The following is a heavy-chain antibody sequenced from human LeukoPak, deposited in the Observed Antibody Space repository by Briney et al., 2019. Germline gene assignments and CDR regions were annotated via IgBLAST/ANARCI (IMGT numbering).Heavy chain of an antibody. CDR2: ISPSGGST. CDR1: GYTFTSNY. Sequence: ASVKVSCKAFGYTFTSNYMHWVRQAPGQGPEWMGVISPSGGSTTYAQKFQGRVTLTRDMSTSTDYMELSSLRSEDTAMYYCARDRHYYDSGPMGYWGQGTLVTVSS. CDR3: ARDRHYYDSGPMGY. J-gene: IGHJ4*02. D-gene: IGHD3-22*01. V-gene: IGHV1-46*01.